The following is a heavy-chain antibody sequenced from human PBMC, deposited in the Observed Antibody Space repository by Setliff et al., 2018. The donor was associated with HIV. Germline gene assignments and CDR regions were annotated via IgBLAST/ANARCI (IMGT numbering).Heavy chain of an antibody. CDR2: INHSGST. Sequence: LSLTCTVYGGSFTGYYWSWIRQPPGKGLEWIGEINHSGSTNYNPSLKSRVTMSVDKSKNQFSLRLSSVTAADTAVYYCARARRAGSGPKYFQHWGQGTLVTVSS. CDR3: ARARRAGSGPKYFQH. D-gene: IGHD2-15*01. V-gene: IGHV4-34*01. J-gene: IGHJ1*01. CDR1: GGSFTGYY.